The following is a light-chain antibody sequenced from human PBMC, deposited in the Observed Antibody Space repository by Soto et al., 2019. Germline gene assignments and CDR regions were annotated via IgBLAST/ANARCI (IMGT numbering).Light chain of an antibody. CDR3: QTWGTGIHV. Sequence: QSVLTQSPSASASLGASVKLTCTLSSGHSSYAIAWHQQQPEKGPRYLIKLNSDGSHSKGDGIPDRFSGSSSGAERYLTISSLQSEDEADYYCQTWGTGIHVFGGGTQLTVL. CDR1: SGHSSYA. CDR2: LNSDGSH. J-gene: IGLJ7*01. V-gene: IGLV4-69*01.